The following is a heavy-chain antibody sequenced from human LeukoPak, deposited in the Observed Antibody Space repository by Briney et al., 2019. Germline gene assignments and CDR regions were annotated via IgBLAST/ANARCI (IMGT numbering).Heavy chain of an antibody. Sequence: PSETLSLTCTVSGGSISSYCWSWIRQPPGKGLEWIGYIYYSGSTNYNPSLKSRVTISVDTSKNQFSLKLSPVTAADTAVYYCARGGARPGDIDYWGQGTLVTVSS. V-gene: IGHV4-59*01. CDR1: GGSISSYC. CDR3: ARGGARPGDIDY. J-gene: IGHJ4*02. CDR2: IYYSGST. D-gene: IGHD7-27*01.